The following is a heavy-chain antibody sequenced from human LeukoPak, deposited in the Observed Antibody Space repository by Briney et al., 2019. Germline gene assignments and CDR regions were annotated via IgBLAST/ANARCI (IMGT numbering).Heavy chain of an antibody. CDR1: GYTFTSYG. V-gene: IGHV1-18*01. CDR2: ISAYNGNT. CDR3: ARPPVVVAATNWFDP. Sequence: ASVKVSCKASGYTFTSYGISWARQAPGQGLEWMGWISAYNGNTNYAQKFQGRVTMTRDTSISTAYMELSRLRSDDTAVYYCARPPVVVAATNWFDPWGQGTLVTVSS. J-gene: IGHJ5*02. D-gene: IGHD2-15*01.